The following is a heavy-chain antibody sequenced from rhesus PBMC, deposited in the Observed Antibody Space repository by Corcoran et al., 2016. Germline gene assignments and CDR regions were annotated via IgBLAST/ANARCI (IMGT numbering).Heavy chain of an antibody. Sequence: EVQLVESGGGLAKPGGSLRRSCAASGFSFSDYYMDWVRQAPGKGLEGVSRISNGGGSTWYADSVKDRFTISRENAKNTLYFHMNSLRAGDTAVYYCARERISPYYFDYWGQGVLVTVSS. CDR2: ISNGGGST. D-gene: IGHD2-15*01. CDR3: ARERISPYYFDY. V-gene: IGHV3-178*01. J-gene: IGHJ4*01. CDR1: GFSFSDYY.